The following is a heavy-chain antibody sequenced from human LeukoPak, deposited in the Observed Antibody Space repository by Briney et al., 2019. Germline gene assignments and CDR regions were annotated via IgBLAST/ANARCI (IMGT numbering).Heavy chain of an antibody. CDR1: GGTFSSYA. J-gene: IGHJ5*02. Sequence: GASVKVPCKASGGTFSSYAISWVRQAPGQGLEWMGGIIPIFGTENYAQKFQGRVTITTDESTSTAYMELSSLRSEDTAVYYCARARSPSSGYLLRDHNWFDPWGQGTLVTVSS. CDR2: IIPIFGTE. CDR3: ARARSPSSGYLLRDHNWFDP. D-gene: IGHD3-22*01. V-gene: IGHV1-69*05.